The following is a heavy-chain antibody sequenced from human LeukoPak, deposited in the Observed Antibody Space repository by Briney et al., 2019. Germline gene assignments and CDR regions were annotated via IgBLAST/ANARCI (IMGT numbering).Heavy chain of an antibody. Sequence: SVTLSLTCDVSGGSLSGYYWSWIRQSPGKGLEWIGYIYYRGGTNYNPSLKSRVTISVDTTKNQFSLNLRSVIAADTAVYFCARISWDNSLDYWGQGTLVSVSS. J-gene: IGHJ4*02. CDR3: ARISWDNSLDY. CDR2: IYYRGGT. D-gene: IGHD1/OR15-1a*01. CDR1: GGSLSGYY. V-gene: IGHV4-59*08.